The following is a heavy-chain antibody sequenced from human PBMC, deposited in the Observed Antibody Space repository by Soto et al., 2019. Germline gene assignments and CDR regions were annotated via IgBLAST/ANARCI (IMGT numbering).Heavy chain of an antibody. D-gene: IGHD5-18*01. J-gene: IGHJ6*02. Sequence: LSCTASGFTFGDYAMSWVRQAPGKGLEWVGFIRSKAYGGTTEYAASVKGRFTISRDDSKSIAYLQMNSLKTEDTAVYYCTRDVEYSYGYSYYYGMDVWGQGTTVTV. CDR2: IRSKAYGGTT. CDR3: TRDVEYSYGYSYYYGMDV. CDR1: GFTFGDYA. V-gene: IGHV3-49*04.